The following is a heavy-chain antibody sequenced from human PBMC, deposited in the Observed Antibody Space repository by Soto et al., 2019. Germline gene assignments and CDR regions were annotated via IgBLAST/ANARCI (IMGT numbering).Heavy chain of an antibody. Sequence: GGSLRLSCAASGFTFSSYAMSWVRQAPGKGLEWVSAISGSGGSTYYADSVKGRFTISRDNSKNTLYLQMNSLRAEDTAVYYCAKVQEDIVVVPAAQFDYWGQGTLVTVSS. J-gene: IGHJ4*02. CDR2: ISGSGGST. V-gene: IGHV3-23*01. D-gene: IGHD2-2*01. CDR3: AKVQEDIVVVPAAQFDY. CDR1: GFTFSSYA.